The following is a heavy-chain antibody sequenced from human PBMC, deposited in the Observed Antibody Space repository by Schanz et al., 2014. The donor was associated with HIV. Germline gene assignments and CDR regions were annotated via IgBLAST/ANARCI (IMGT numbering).Heavy chain of an antibody. Sequence: EVHLVESGGVVVQPGGSLRLACVVSGFTFDDYAMHWVRQVPGKGLEWVSRISRDGKTANKADSVKGRFTVSRDNAKNRLYLQMNNLTAGDTAVYYCARDKGGGRDYWGQGTLVTVSS. V-gene: IGHV3-9*01. CDR1: GFTFDDYA. CDR2: ISRDGKTA. D-gene: IGHD2-15*01. CDR3: ARDKGGGRDY. J-gene: IGHJ4*02.